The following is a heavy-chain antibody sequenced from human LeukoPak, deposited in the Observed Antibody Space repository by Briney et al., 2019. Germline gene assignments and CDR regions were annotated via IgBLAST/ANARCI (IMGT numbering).Heavy chain of an antibody. Sequence: GGSLRLSCAASGFTFSSYAMSWVRQAPGEGLEWVSVLSSGSGGGTHYADSVKGRFTISRDNSKSTLYLQMNSLRAEDTAVYYCAKSSIPLEQFDYWGQGTLVTVSS. CDR1: GFTFSSYA. CDR3: AKSSIPLEQFDY. J-gene: IGHJ4*02. V-gene: IGHV3-23*01. D-gene: IGHD3-3*01. CDR2: LSSGSGGGT.